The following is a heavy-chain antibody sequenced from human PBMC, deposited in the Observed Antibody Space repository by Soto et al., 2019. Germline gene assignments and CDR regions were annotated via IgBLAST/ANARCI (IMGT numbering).Heavy chain of an antibody. D-gene: IGHD3-16*01. CDR1: GFTFSNYG. V-gene: IGHV3-30-3*01. CDR2: ISYDGSNK. J-gene: IGHJ4*02. CDR3: ARGRDYLGGDFDY. Sequence: QVQLVESGGGVVQPGRSLRLSCTASGFTFSNYGMHWVRQAPGKGLKWVAVISYDGSNKYYADSVKGRFTISRDNSKNTLYVQMNSLRAEDTAVYYCARGRDYLGGDFDYWGQGILVTVSS.